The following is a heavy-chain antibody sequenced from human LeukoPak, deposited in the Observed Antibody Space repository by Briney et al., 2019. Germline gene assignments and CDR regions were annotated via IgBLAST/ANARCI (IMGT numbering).Heavy chain of an antibody. J-gene: IGHJ4*02. V-gene: IGHV3-74*01. CDR3: SRLAGIMGGSK. D-gene: IGHD3-16*01. CDR1: GFTFSNHW. CDR2: INIDGTVR. Sequence: PGGSRRLSCAASGFTFSNHWTYSGRQAPGKRLVWVSGINIDGTVRYADSVKGRFTISRDNAKNTLYLQMNSLRAEDTAIYYCSRLAGIMGGSKWGQGTLVTVSS.